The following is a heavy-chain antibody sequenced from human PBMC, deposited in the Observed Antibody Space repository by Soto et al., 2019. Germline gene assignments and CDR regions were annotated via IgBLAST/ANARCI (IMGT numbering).Heavy chain of an antibody. J-gene: IGHJ3*02. CDR1: GGSISSGGYY. CDR2: IYYSGST. CDR3: SRERGGWTRDAFDI. D-gene: IGHD6-19*01. Sequence: QVQLQESGPGLVKPSQTLSLTCTVSGGSISSGGYYWSWIRQHPGKGLEWIGYIYYSGSTYYNPSLKSRVTISVDTSKNQFSLKLSSVTAADTAVYYCSRERGGWTRDAFDIWGQGTMVTVSS. V-gene: IGHV4-31*03.